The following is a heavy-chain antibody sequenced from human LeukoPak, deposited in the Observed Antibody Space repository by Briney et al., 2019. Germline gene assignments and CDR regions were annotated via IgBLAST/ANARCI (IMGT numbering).Heavy chain of an antibody. CDR1: GGSISSGDYY. D-gene: IGHD2-21*02. J-gene: IGHJ5*02. Sequence: PSETLSLTCTVSGGSISSGDYYWSWIRQPPGKGLEWIGYIYYSGSTYYNPSLKSRVTISVDTSKNQFSLKLSSVTAADTAVYYCAREVYCGGDCYSSGWFDPWGQGTLVTVSS. CDR3: AREVYCGGDCYSSGWFDP. CDR2: IYYSGST. V-gene: IGHV4-30-4*01.